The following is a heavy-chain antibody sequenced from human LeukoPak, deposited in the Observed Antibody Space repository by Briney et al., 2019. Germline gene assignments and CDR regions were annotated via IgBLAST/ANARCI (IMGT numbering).Heavy chain of an antibody. D-gene: IGHD4/OR15-4a*01. V-gene: IGHV3-7*01. Sequence: PGGSLRLSCAASGFTFSRYWMSRVRQAPGKGLEWVANINEDGSEKYHVDSVKGRFTISRDNAKNSVYLQMNSLRAEDTAVYYCARRAGAYSHPYDYWGQGTLVTVSS. CDR3: ARRAGAYSHPYDY. CDR1: GFTFSRYW. J-gene: IGHJ4*02. CDR2: INEDGSEK.